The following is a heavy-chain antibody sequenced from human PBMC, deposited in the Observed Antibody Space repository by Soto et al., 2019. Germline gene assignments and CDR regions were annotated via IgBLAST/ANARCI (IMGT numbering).Heavy chain of an antibody. CDR2: IYSTGTT. Sequence: SEPLSLPCTVSGGSIISYYWSWLRQPAGKGLEWIGRIYSTGTTTYNPALKSRVTMSVDRSKNQFSLKLTSVTAADTAVYYCAREAGDDYGDFDDYWGQGTQVTVAS. CDR1: GGSIISYY. J-gene: IGHJ4*02. CDR3: AREAGDDYGDFDDY. V-gene: IGHV4-4*07. D-gene: IGHD4-17*01.